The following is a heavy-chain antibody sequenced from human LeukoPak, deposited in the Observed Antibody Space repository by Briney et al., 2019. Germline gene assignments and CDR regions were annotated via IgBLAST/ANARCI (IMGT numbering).Heavy chain of an antibody. J-gene: IGHJ4*02. Sequence: PSETLSLTCTVSGGSISSYYWSWIRQPPGKGLEWIGYIYYSGSTKYNPSLKSRVTMSVDTSKNQFSLKLSSVTAADTAVYYCARHFMYNGYPFGYWGQGTLVTVSS. CDR1: GGSISSYY. CDR2: IYYSGST. D-gene: IGHD5-12*01. CDR3: ARHFMYNGYPFGY. V-gene: IGHV4-59*08.